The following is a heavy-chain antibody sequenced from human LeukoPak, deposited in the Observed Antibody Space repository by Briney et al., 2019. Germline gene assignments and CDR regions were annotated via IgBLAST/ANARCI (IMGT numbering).Heavy chain of an antibody. CDR2: IIPILGIA. J-gene: IGHJ4*02. Sequence: ASVKVSCKASGGTFSSYAISWVRQAPGQGLEWMGRIIPILGIANYAQKFQGRVTITADKSTSTAYMEQSNLRSEGTAVYYCARGEEYYDSSGYYSYFDYWGQGTLVTVSS. V-gene: IGHV1-69*04. CDR3: ARGEEYYDSSGYYSYFDY. D-gene: IGHD3-22*01. CDR1: GGTFSSYA.